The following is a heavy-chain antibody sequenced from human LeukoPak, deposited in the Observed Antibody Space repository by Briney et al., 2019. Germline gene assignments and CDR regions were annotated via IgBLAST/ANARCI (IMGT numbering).Heavy chain of an antibody. D-gene: IGHD2-2*01. J-gene: IGHJ3*02. V-gene: IGHV3-74*01. CDR1: GFTFSNYW. Sequence: PGGSLRLSCAASGFTFSNYWMHWVRQAPGKGLVWVSHINSDGSSTSYADSVKGRFTISRDNSKNTLYLQMNSLRAEDPAVYYFAKDRDGYWSGTTCFYDAFDMWGQGTMVTVSS. CDR2: INSDGSST. CDR3: AKDRDGYWSGTTCFYDAFDM.